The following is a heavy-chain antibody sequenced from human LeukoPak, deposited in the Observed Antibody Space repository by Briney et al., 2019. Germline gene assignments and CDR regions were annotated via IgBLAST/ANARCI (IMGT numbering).Heavy chain of an antibody. D-gene: IGHD2-2*01. V-gene: IGHV4-59*11. CDR1: GVSISSHY. CDR2: IYYSGST. J-gene: IGHJ6*03. CDR3: ARVGGCSSTTCSWKYYNYYMDV. Sequence: SETLSLTCSVPGVSISSHYWSWIRQPPGKGLEWIGYIYYSGSTNYNPSLKSRVTISVDTSKNQFSLKLSSVTAADTAVYYCARVGGCSSTTCSWKYYNYYMDVWGKGATVTVSS.